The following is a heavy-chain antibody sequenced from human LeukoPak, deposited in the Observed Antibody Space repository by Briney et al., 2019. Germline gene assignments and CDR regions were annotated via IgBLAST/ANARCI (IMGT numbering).Heavy chain of an antibody. V-gene: IGHV4-4*07. CDR1: GASISTYC. D-gene: IGHD4-11*01. Sequence: SETLSLTCTVSGASISTYCWSWIRQPAGKGLEWIGRSYTSGSTNYNPSLKSRVTMSVDTSKNQFSLKLRSVTAADTAVYYCAREYSNSEPYYFDYWGQGTLVTVSS. CDR3: AREYSNSEPYYFDY. CDR2: SYTSGST. J-gene: IGHJ4*02.